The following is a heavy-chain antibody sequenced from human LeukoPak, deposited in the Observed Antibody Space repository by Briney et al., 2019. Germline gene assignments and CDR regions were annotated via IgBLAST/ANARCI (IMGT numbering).Heavy chain of an antibody. D-gene: IGHD2-2*02. J-gene: IGHJ5*02. V-gene: IGHV4-59*01. Sequence: SETLSLTCTVSGGSISSYYWNWIRQPPGKGLEWIGYIYYSGSTNYNPSLKSRVTISVDTSKNQFSLKLSSVTAADTAVYYCARYYCSSTSCYTFQPYNWFDPWGQGTLVTVSS. CDR3: ARYYCSSTSCYTFQPYNWFDP. CDR1: GGSISSYY. CDR2: IYYSGST.